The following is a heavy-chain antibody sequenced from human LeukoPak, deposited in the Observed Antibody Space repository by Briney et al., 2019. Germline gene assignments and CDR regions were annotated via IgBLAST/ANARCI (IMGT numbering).Heavy chain of an antibody. CDR3: ARVDDLDAFDM. CDR1: GFTLDDYA. D-gene: IGHD2-2*03. CDR2: ISDDGSNK. V-gene: IGHV3-30*04. Sequence: GGSLRLSCAASGFTLDDYAMHWVRQAPGKGLEWVAVISDDGSNKYYADSVKGRFTISRDNSKNTLYLQMNSLRGEDTAVYYCARVDDLDAFDMWGQGTMVTVSS. J-gene: IGHJ3*02.